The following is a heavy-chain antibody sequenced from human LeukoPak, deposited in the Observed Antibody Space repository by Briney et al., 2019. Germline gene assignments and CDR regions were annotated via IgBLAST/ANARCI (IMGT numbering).Heavy chain of an antibody. Sequence: SETLSLTCTVSGGSISSSSYYWGWIRQPPGKGLEWIGSIYYSGSTNYNPSLKSRVTISVDTSKNQFSLKLSSVTAADTAVYYCARSRYYDMQAFDYWGQGTLVTVSS. V-gene: IGHV4-39*07. D-gene: IGHD3-22*01. J-gene: IGHJ4*02. CDR1: GGSISSSSYY. CDR3: ARSRYYDMQAFDY. CDR2: IYYSGST.